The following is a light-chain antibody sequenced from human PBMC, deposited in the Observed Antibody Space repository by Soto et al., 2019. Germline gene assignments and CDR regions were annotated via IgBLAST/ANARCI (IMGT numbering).Light chain of an antibody. CDR3: QNWVRGTQV. V-gene: IGLV4-69*01. Sequence: QPVLTQSPSASASLGASVKLTCTLSSGHSSYAIAWHQQQPEKGPRYLMKLNSDGSHSKGDGIPDRFSGSSSGAERYLTISRLPSAYAADFNCQNWVRGTQVFGGAT. CDR2: LNSDGSH. J-gene: IGLJ3*02. CDR1: SGHSSYA.